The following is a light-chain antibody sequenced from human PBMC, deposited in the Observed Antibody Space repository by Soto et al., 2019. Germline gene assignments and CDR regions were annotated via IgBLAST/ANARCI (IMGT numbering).Light chain of an antibody. J-gene: IGLJ1*01. Sequence: QSALTQPASLSGSPVQSITISCTGTSSDICAYYYFSWFQQHPGKAPKLMISEVNNRPSGVYNRFYGSKSGNTAYLNISGLQVEDEAEYFCLSFTTTXTHVLGTGTKVXV. V-gene: IGLV2-14*01. CDR1: SSDICAYYY. CDR3: LSFTTTXTHV. CDR2: EVN.